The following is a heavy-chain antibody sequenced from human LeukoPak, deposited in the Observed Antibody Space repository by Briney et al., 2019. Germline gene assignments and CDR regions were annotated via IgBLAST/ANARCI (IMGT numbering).Heavy chain of an antibody. CDR2: ISAYNGNT. V-gene: IGHV1-18*04. Sequence: APVKVSCKASGYTFTGYYMHWVRQAPGQGLERPAWISAYNGNTNYAQKLQGRVTMTTDTSTSTAYMELRSLRSDDTAVYYCARDSPKGWLGDEAFDIWGQGTMVTVSS. D-gene: IGHD5-24*01. CDR1: GYTFTGYY. CDR3: ARDSPKGWLGDEAFDI. J-gene: IGHJ3*02.